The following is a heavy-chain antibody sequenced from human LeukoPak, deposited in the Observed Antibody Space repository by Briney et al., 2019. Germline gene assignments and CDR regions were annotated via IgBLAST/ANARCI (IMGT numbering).Heavy chain of an antibody. D-gene: IGHD2-2*01. J-gene: IGHJ6*02. CDR2: IYSGGST. CDR1: GFTVSSNY. Sequence: GGSLRLSCAASGFTVSSNYMSWVRQAPGKGLEWVSVIYSGGSTYYADSVKGRFTISRDNSKNTLYLQMNSLRAEDTAVYYCARGMLIVVVPAAIHYGMDVWGQGTTVRLL. CDR3: ARGMLIVVVPAAIHYGMDV. V-gene: IGHV3-53*05.